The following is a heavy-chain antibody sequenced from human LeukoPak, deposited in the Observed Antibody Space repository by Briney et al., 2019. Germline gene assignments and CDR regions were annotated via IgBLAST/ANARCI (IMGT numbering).Heavy chain of an antibody. V-gene: IGHV1-3*01. CDR2: INAGNGNT. D-gene: IGHD2-2*01. CDR1: GYTFTSYA. Sequence: ASVKVSCKASGYTFTSYAMHWVRQAPGQRLEWMGWINAGNGNTKYSQKFQGRVTITRDTSASTAYMELSSLRSEDTAVYYCARGVRWRGVYRSSTSCYGGMGNWFDPWGQGTLVTVSS. J-gene: IGHJ5*02. CDR3: ARGVRWRGVYRSSTSCYGGMGNWFDP.